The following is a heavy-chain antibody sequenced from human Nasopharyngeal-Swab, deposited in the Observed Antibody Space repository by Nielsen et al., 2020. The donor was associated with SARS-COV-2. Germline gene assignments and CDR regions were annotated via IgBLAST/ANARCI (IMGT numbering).Heavy chain of an antibody. CDR2: ISYDGSNK. CDR3: ARRGYYDSSGYSPHNGWFDP. D-gene: IGHD3-22*01. V-gene: IGHV3-30-3*01. Sequence: VRQMPGKGLEWVAVISYDGSNKYYADSVKGRFTISRDNSKNTLYLQMNSLRAEDTAVYYCARRGYYDSSGYSPHNGWFDPWGQGTLVTVSS. J-gene: IGHJ5*02.